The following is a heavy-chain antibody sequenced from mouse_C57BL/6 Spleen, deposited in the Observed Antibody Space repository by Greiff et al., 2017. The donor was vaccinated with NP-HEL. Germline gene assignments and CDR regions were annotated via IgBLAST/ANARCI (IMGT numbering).Heavy chain of an antibody. Sequence: QVQLKQSGPGLVQPSQSLSITCTVSGFSLTSYGVHWVRQSPGKGLEWLGVIWSGGSTDYNAAFISRLSISKDNSKSQVFFKMNSLQADDTAIYYCARSIYDGYDGGYYYAMDYWGQGTSVTVSS. J-gene: IGHJ4*01. CDR2: IWSGGST. CDR1: GFSLTSYG. V-gene: IGHV2-2*01. CDR3: ARSIYDGYDGGYYYAMDY. D-gene: IGHD2-2*01.